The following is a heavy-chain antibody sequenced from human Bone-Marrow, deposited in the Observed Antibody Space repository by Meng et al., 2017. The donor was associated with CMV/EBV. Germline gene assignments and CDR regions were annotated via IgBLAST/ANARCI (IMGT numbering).Heavy chain of an antibody. D-gene: IGHD1-1*01. CDR3: ARDGGLGTGTPYYYYYGMDV. CDR2: ISSSGSTI. CDR1: GFTFSDYY. Sequence: GGSLRLSCAASGFTFSDYYMSWIRQAPGKGLEWVSYISSSGSTIYYADSVKGRFTISRDNAKNSLYLQMNSLRAEDTAVYYCARDGGLGTGTPYYYYYGMDVCGQGTTVTVSS. V-gene: IGHV3-11*01. J-gene: IGHJ6*02.